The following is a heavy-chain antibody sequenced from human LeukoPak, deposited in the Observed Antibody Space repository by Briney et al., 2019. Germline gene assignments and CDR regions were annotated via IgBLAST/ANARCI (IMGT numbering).Heavy chain of an antibody. J-gene: IGHJ5*02. D-gene: IGHD2-2*01. Sequence: SVKVSCKASGGTFSSYAISWVRQAPGQGLEWMGGIIPIFGIANYAQRFQGRVTITADESMSTAYMELSSLRSEDTAVYYCARGGYCSSTSCYHPYNWFDPWGQGTLVTVSS. CDR1: GGTFSSYA. CDR3: ARGGYCSSTSCYHPYNWFDP. CDR2: IIPIFGIA. V-gene: IGHV1-69*13.